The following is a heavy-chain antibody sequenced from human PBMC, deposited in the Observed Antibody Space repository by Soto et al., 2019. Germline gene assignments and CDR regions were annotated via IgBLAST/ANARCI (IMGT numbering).Heavy chain of an antibody. J-gene: IGHJ6*02. CDR3: AREKGDSSGYYPPYGMDV. D-gene: IGHD3-22*01. CDR2: ISYDGSNK. Sequence: QVQLVESGGGVVQPGRSLRLSCAASGFTFSSYAMHWVRQAPGKGLEWVAVISYDGSNKYNADSVKGRFTISRDNSKNTLYLQMNSLRVEYTAVYYCAREKGDSSGYYPPYGMDVWGQVTTVTVSS. V-gene: IGHV3-30-3*01. CDR1: GFTFSSYA.